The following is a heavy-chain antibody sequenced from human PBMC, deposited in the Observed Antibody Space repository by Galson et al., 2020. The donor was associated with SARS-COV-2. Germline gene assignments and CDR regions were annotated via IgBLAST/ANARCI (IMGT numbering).Heavy chain of an antibody. D-gene: IGHD1-26*01. V-gene: IGHV3-33*01. CDR2: IWYDGSNK. CDR1: GFTFSSYG. Sequence: GGSLRLSCAASGFTFSSYGMHWVRQAPGKGLEWVAVIWYDGSNKYYADSVKGRFTISRDNSKNTLYLQMNSLRAEDTAVYYCARVEGEGSYYYYYGMYVGGQGTTVTVSS. J-gene: IGHJ6*02. CDR3: ARVEGEGSYYYYYGMYV.